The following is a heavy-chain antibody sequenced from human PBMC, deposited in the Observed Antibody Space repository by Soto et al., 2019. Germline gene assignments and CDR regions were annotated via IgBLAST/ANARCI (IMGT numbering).Heavy chain of an antibody. J-gene: IGHJ4*02. D-gene: IGHD1-26*01. CDR2: ISYDGSNK. Sequence: QVQLVESGGGVVQPGRSLRLSCAASGFTFSSYGMHWVRQAPGKGLEWVAVISYDGSNKYYADSVKGRFTISRDNSKNTLYLQMNSRRAEDTAVYYCAKDLRRGSYVNSGLDYWGQGTLVTVSS. CDR3: AKDLRRGSYVNSGLDY. V-gene: IGHV3-30*18. CDR1: GFTFSSYG.